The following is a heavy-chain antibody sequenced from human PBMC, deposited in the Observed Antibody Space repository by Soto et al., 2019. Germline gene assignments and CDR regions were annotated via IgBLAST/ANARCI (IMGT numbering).Heavy chain of an antibody. CDR3: ARVASDYINSVDH. CDR1: GFTFNAYA. CDR2: IGGSGGNR. J-gene: IGHJ4*02. V-gene: IGHV3-23*01. Sequence: ESGGGLVQPGGSLRLSCAASGFTFNAYAMTWVRQAPGTGLEWVSAIGGSGGNRYYAASVKGRFTISRDNSKHTLDLQMSRLRVEDTAVYYCARVASDYINSVDHWGQGILVTVSS. D-gene: IGHD4-4*01.